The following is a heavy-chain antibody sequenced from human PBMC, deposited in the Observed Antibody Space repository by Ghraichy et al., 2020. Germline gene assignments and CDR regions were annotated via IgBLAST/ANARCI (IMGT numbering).Heavy chain of an antibody. J-gene: IGHJ4*02. Sequence: GGSLRLSCAASGFTFNTYYMTWVRQAPGKGLEWVANIKQDGSGVDYVDSVKGRFTISRDNAKDSVYLQMSSLRAEDTAVYFCVRGGYIYGSNPVDYWGQGTQVTVSS. CDR2: IKQDGSGV. CDR1: GFTFNTYY. D-gene: IGHD5-18*01. V-gene: IGHV3-7*04. CDR3: VRGGYIYGSNPVDY.